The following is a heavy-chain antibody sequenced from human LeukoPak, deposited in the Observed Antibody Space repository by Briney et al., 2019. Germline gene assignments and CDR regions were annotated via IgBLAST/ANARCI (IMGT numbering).Heavy chain of an antibody. J-gene: IGHJ4*02. CDR3: ARSSSWYLF. V-gene: IGHV3-48*03. D-gene: IGHD6-13*01. Sequence: PGGSLRLSCAASGFTFSSYEMNWVRQAPGKGLEWVSHISSSGSTIYYADSVKGRFTISRDNAKNSLYLQMNSLRAEDTAVYYCARSSSWYLFWGQGTLVTVSS. CDR1: GFTFSSYE. CDR2: ISSSGSTI.